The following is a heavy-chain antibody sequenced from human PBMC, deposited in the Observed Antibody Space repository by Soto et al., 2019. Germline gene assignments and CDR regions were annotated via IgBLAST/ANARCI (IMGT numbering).Heavy chain of an antibody. CDR1: GGSISSSSSY. V-gene: IGHV4-39*01. J-gene: IGHJ4*02. CDR3: ARHRGTSVYDPIPGCFDS. D-gene: IGHD5-12*01. CDR2: MSYSGST. Sequence: QLQLQESGPGLVKPSETLSLTCTVSGGSISSSSSYWGWIRQPPGKGLEWIGSMSYSGSTYHNPSLKRRVTLSVDTTQNQFSLKLTSVTAADTAVYSCARHRGTSVYDPIPGCFDSWGQGILVTASS.